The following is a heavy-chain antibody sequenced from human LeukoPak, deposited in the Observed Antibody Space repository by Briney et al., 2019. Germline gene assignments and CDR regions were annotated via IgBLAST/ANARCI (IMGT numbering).Heavy chain of an antibody. CDR2: IYYSGST. J-gene: IGHJ4*02. CDR3: ARDRSRGTEGYYFDY. CDR1: GGSISSYY. Sequence: PSEALSLTCTVSGGSISSYYWSWIRQPPGKGLEWIGYIYYSGSTNYNPSLKSRVTISVDTSKNQFSLKLSSVTAADTAAYYCARDRSRGTEGYYFDYWGQGTLVTVSS. D-gene: IGHD2-8*02. V-gene: IGHV4-59*01.